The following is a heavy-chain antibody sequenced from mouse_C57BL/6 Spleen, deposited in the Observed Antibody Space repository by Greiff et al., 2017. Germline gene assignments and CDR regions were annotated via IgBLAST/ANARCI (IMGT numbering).Heavy chain of an antibody. CDR3: TTGGVVIDY. CDR1: GFNIKDDY. V-gene: IGHV14-4*01. Sequence: EVQRVESGAELVRPGASVKLSCTASGFNIKDDYMHWVKQRPEQGLEWIGWIDPENGDTEYASKFQGKATITADTSSNTAYLQLSSLTSEDTAVYYCTTGGVVIDYWGQGTTLTVSS. D-gene: IGHD1-1*01. J-gene: IGHJ2*01. CDR2: IDPENGDT.